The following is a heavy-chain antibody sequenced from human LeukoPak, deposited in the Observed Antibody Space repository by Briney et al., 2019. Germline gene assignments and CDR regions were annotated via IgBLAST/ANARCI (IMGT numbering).Heavy chain of an antibody. J-gene: IGHJ6*02. CDR2: IWYDGSNK. Sequence: GRSLRLSCAASGFTFCSYGMHSVRQAPGKGLEWVAVIWYDGSNKYYADSVKGRFTISRDNSKNTLYLQMNSLRAEDTAVYYCARDPYSSSWYLVYYYGMDVWGQGTTVTVSS. CDR1: GFTFCSYG. D-gene: IGHD6-13*01. V-gene: IGHV3-33*01. CDR3: ARDPYSSSWYLVYYYGMDV.